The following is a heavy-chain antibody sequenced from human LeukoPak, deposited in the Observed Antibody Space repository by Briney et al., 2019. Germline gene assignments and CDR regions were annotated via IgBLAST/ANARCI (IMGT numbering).Heavy chain of an antibody. Sequence: GGSLRLSCAASGFTFSSYGMHWVRQPPGKGLEWVAVVSYDGSNKYYADSVKGRFTISRDSSKNTLYLQMNSLRAEDTAVYYCAKDREQLVLIYGMDVWGQGTTVTVSS. D-gene: IGHD6-13*01. CDR2: VSYDGSNK. V-gene: IGHV3-30*18. J-gene: IGHJ6*02. CDR3: AKDREQLVLIYGMDV. CDR1: GFTFSSYG.